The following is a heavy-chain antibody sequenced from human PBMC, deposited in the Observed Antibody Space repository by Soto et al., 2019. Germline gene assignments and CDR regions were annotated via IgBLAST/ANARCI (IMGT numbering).Heavy chain of an antibody. Sequence: QVQLVESGGGVVQPGRSLRLSCAASGFTFSSYGMHWVRQAPGKGLEWVAVISYDGSNKYYADSVKGRFTISRYNSKNTLYLQMNSLRAEDTAVYYCAKDAGEDAFDIWGQGTMVTVSS. CDR3: AKDAGEDAFDI. CDR2: ISYDGSNK. V-gene: IGHV3-30*18. J-gene: IGHJ3*02. CDR1: GFTFSSYG.